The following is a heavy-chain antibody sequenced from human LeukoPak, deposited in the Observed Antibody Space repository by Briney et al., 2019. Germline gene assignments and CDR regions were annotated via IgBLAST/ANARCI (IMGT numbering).Heavy chain of an antibody. CDR2: INAGNGNT. CDR1: GYTFTSYA. D-gene: IGHD5-18*01. V-gene: IGHV1-3*01. Sequence: ASVKVSRKASGYTFTSYAMHWVRQAPGQRLEWMGWINAGNGNTKYSQKFQGRVTMTEDTSTDTAYMELSSLRSEDTAVYYCATGGPSSYLPLGHWGQGTLVTVSS. CDR3: ATGGPSSYLPLGH. J-gene: IGHJ4*02.